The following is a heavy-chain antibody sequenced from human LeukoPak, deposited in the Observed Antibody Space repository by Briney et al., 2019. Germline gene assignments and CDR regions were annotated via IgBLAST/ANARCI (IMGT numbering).Heavy chain of an antibody. Sequence: GGSLRLSCAGSGFTFSSYAMSWVRQAPGQGLEWVSVISDSGDYTSYADSVRGRFTISRDNSRNTLYLQMISLRPEDTAVYYCSKALCSGGTCYRFDYWGQGTLVTVSS. CDR1: GFTFSSYA. J-gene: IGHJ4*02. CDR2: ISDSGDYT. CDR3: SKALCSGGTCYRFDY. D-gene: IGHD2-15*01. V-gene: IGHV3-23*01.